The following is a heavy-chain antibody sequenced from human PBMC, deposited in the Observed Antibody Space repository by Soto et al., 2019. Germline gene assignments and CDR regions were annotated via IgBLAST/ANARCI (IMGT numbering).Heavy chain of an antibody. CDR2: IYWNDDK. CDR1: GFSISTSGMG. J-gene: IGHJ4*02. V-gene: IGHV2-5*01. Sequence: SCPTLVNPTQTLTLTCTLSGFSISTSGMGVGWIRQPPGKALEWLGLIYWNDDKRYSPPLKSRLTITKDTSKNRVALTMTNMDPVDTATYYCAHSPFYDSSGYPDYWGQGIMVTVSS. D-gene: IGHD3-22*01. CDR3: AHSPFYDSSGYPDY.